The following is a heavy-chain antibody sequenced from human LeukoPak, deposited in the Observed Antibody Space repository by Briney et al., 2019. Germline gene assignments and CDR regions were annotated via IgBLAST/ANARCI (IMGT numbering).Heavy chain of an antibody. CDR2: ISWNSGSI. D-gene: IGHD6-13*01. CDR3: AKDIAAALYY. V-gene: IGHV3-9*01. CDR1: GFTFDDYA. Sequence: GGSLRLSCAASGFTFDDYAMHWVRQAPGKGLEWVSGISWNSGSIGYADSVKGRFTISRDNAKNSLYLQMNSLRAEDTALYYCAKDIAAALYYWGQGTLVTFSS. J-gene: IGHJ4*02.